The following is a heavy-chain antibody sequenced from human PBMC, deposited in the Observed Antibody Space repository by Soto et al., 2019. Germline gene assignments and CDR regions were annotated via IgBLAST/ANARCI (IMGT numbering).Heavy chain of an antibody. Sequence: GASVKVSRKASGYTFTGYYMHWVRQAPGQGLEWMGWINPNSGGTNYAQKFQGRVTMTRDTSISTAYMELSRLRSDDTAVYYCAREAGGDCSGGSCYLNWFDPWGQGTLVTVSS. CDR3: AREAGGDCSGGSCYLNWFDP. J-gene: IGHJ5*02. V-gene: IGHV1-2*02. D-gene: IGHD2-15*01. CDR1: GYTFTGYY. CDR2: INPNSGGT.